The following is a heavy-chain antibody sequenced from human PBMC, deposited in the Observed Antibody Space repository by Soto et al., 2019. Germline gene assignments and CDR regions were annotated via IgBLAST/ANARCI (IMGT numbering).Heavy chain of an antibody. CDR2: ISGSGGST. D-gene: IGHD4-4*01. J-gene: IGHJ4*02. CDR1: GFTFSSYA. Sequence: GGSLRLSCAASGFTFSSYAMSWVRPAPGKGLEWVSAISGSGGSTYYADSVKGRFTISIDKSNNTLYLQMNSLRAEDTAVYYCAKSLATVTDGTPDYWGQGTLVTVSS. V-gene: IGHV3-23*01. CDR3: AKSLATVTDGTPDY.